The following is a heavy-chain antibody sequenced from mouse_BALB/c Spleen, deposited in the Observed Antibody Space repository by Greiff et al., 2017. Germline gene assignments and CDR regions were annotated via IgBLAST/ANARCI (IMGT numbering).Heavy chain of an antibody. Sequence: EVQVVESGGGLVKPGGSLKLSCAASGFTFSDYYMYWVRQTPEKRLEWVATISDGGSYTYYPDSVKGRFTISRDNAKNNLYLQMSSLKSEDTAMYYCARFYDYDEAYWGQGTLVTVSA. CDR1: GFTFSDYY. V-gene: IGHV5-4*02. J-gene: IGHJ3*01. CDR3: ARFYDYDEAY. CDR2: ISDGGSYT. D-gene: IGHD2-4*01.